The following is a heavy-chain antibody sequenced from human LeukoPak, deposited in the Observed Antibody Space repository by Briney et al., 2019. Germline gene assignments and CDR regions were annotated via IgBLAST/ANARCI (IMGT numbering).Heavy chain of an antibody. V-gene: IGHV1-69*06. J-gene: IGHJ6*03. CDR1: GGTFSSYA. CDR3: ASGEAAPGSYYYYYMDV. D-gene: IGHD6-13*01. Sequence: SVKVSCKASGGTFSSYAISWVRQAPGQGLEWMGGIIPIFGTANYAQKFQGRVTITADKSTSTAYMELSSLRSEDTAVYYCASGEAAPGSYYYYYMDVWGKGTTVTVSS. CDR2: IIPIFGTA.